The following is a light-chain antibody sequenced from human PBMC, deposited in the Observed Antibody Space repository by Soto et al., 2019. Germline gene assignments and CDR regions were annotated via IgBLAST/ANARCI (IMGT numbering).Light chain of an antibody. CDR1: SSDVGGYNY. CDR3: SSYTSSSTLVV. CDR2: DVS. Sequence: QSALTQPASVSGSPGQSITISCTGTSSDVGGYNYVSWYQQHPGKAPKLMIYDVSNRPSGASNRFSGSKSGNTASLTISGLHAEDEAEYYCSSYTSSSTLVVFGGGPKLTVL. J-gene: IGLJ2*01. V-gene: IGLV2-14*01.